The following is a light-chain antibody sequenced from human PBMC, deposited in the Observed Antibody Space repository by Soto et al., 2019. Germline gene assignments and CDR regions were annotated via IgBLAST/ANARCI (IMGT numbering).Light chain of an antibody. CDR3: KHYNSYSRS. J-gene: IGKJ1*01. CDR1: EFISDW. CDR2: DAS. Sequence: DVQMTQSPSTLSASVGDRVTMTCRASEFISDWLAWYQQKPGQAPKLLIYDASTLESGVPGRFSGSGVGTHFPHTISGLQPDYFATYHCKHYNSYSRSFGQRTKVEI. V-gene: IGKV1-5*01.